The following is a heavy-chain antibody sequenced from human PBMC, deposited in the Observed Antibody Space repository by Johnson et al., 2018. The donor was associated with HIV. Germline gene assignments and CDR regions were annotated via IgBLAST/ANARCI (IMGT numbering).Heavy chain of an antibody. CDR3: AKGLRRITMIVVA. D-gene: IGHD3-22*01. V-gene: IGHV3-53*01. Sequence: VQLVESGGGFIQPGGSLRLSCAASGFTVSSNYMSWVRQAPGRGLEWVSVIYSGGRPFYADSVKGRFTISRDNSKNSLYLQMNSLRTEETALYYCAKGLRRITMIVVAWGQGTMVTVSS. J-gene: IGHJ3*01. CDR2: IYSGGRP. CDR1: GFTVSSNY.